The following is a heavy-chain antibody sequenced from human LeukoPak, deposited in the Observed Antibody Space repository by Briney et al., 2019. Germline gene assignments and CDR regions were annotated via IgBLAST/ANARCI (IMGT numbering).Heavy chain of an antibody. V-gene: IGHV3-11*04. CDR1: GGSMSSSSYY. J-gene: IGHJ4*02. D-gene: IGHD3-16*02. CDR3: ARESFPLYYFDY. Sequence: PSETLSLTCTVSGGSMSSSSYYMSWIRQAPGKGLEWVSYISSSGSTIYYADSVKGRFTISRDNAKNSLYLQMNSLRAEDTAVYYCARESFPLYYFDYWGQGTLVTVSS. CDR2: ISSSGSTI.